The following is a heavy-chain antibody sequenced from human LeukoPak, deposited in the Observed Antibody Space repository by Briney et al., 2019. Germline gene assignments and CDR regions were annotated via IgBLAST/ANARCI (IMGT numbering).Heavy chain of an antibody. CDR2: IIPIFGTA. CDR1: GYTFSNYD. D-gene: IGHD6-6*01. V-gene: IGHV1-69*13. Sequence: HRASVKVSCKASGYTFSNYDINWVRQAPGQGLEWMGGIIPIFGTANYAQKFQGRVTITADESTSTAYMELSSLRSEDTAVYYCARVGFSIAASYGMDVWGQGTTVTVSS. CDR3: ARVGFSIAASYGMDV. J-gene: IGHJ6*02.